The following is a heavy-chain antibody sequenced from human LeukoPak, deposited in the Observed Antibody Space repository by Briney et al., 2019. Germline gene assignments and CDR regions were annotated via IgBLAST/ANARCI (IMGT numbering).Heavy chain of an antibody. CDR2: IYSGGST. CDR1: GFTVSSNY. CDR3: ARLDYGDYVGAFVI. V-gene: IGHV3-53*01. D-gene: IGHD4-17*01. Sequence: GGSLRLSCAASGFTVSSNYMSWVRQAPGKGLEWVSVIYSGGSTYYADSVKGRFTISRDNSKNTLYLQMNSLRAEDTAVYYCARLDYGDYVGAFVIWGQGTMVTVSS. J-gene: IGHJ3*02.